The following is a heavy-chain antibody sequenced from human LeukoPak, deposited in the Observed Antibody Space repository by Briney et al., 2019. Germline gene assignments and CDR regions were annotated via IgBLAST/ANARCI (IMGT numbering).Heavy chain of an antibody. V-gene: IGHV3-49*03. Sequence: GGSLRLSCTASGFTFGDYAMSWFRQAPGKGLEWVGFIRSKAYGGTTEYAASVKGRFTISRDDSKSIAYLQMNSLKTEDTAVYYCTRERYRYSSSWFRGDYWGQGTLVTVSS. CDR1: GFTFGDYA. D-gene: IGHD6-13*01. CDR3: TRERYRYSSSWFRGDY. CDR2: IRSKAYGGTT. J-gene: IGHJ4*02.